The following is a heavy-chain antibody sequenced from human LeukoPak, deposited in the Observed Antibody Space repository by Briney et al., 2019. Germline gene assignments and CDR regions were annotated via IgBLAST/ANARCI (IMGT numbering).Heavy chain of an antibody. D-gene: IGHD4-17*01. CDR1: GGSISSSSYY. CDR3: ARDIVPPWGTVTIGDY. V-gene: IGHV4-39*07. Sequence: KTSETLSLTCTVSGGSISSSSYYWGWIRQPPGKGLEWIGSIYYSGSTYYNSSLKSRVTISVDTSKNQFSLKLSSVTAADTAVYYCARDIVPPWGTVTIGDYWGQGTLVTVSS. CDR2: IYYSGST. J-gene: IGHJ4*02.